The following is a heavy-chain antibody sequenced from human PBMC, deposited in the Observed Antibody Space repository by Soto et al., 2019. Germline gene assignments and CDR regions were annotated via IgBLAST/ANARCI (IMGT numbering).Heavy chain of an antibody. Sequence: QVQLVQSGAEVKKPGASVKVSCKASGYTFTGYYMHWVRQAPGQGLEWMGWINPNSGGTNYAQKFQGWVTMTRDTSISTAYMELSRLRSDDTAVYYCVRLSGYSYGYLGENWFDPWGQGTLVTVSS. CDR2: INPNSGGT. J-gene: IGHJ5*02. D-gene: IGHD5-18*01. V-gene: IGHV1-2*04. CDR1: GYTFTGYY. CDR3: VRLSGYSYGYLGENWFDP.